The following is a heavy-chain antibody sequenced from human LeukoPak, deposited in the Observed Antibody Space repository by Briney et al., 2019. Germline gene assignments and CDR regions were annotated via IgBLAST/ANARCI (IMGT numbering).Heavy chain of an antibody. CDR1: GFTFSSYG. D-gene: IGHD6-19*01. CDR3: ARGDDFGSSSAWYVEY. V-gene: IGHV3-30*04. CDR2: MSNDESYK. Sequence: GRSLRLSCAASGFTFSSYGMHWVRQAPDKGLEWVAVMSNDESYKGYADSVKGRFTISRDNSKNTLYLQMNSLRAEDTAMYFCARGDDFGSSSAWYVEYWGQGILVTVSS. J-gene: IGHJ4*02.